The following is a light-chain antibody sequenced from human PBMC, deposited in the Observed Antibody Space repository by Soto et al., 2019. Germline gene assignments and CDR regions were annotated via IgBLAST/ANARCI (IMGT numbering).Light chain of an antibody. Sequence: QSALTQPPSASGSPGQSVTISCTGTSSDVGGYNYVSWYQQHPGKAPKLMISEVNKRPSGVPDRFSGSKSGNTASLTVSGLQAEDEAEYYCSSYAGGPYVFGTGTKLTVL. CDR3: SSYAGGPYV. CDR2: EVN. J-gene: IGLJ1*01. V-gene: IGLV2-8*01. CDR1: SSDVGGYNY.